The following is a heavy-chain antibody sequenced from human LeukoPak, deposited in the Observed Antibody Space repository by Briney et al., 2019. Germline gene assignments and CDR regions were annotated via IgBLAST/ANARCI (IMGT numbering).Heavy chain of an antibody. V-gene: IGHV3-7*01. CDR3: TRDSGRFRLDY. CDR1: GFTFTNYW. Sequence: GGSLRLSCTASGFTFTNYWMSWVRQAPGKGLEWVANMKQDGREKYYVDSVKGRFTVSRDNAKNSLFLQMNSLRVEDTAVYYCTRDSGRFRLDYWGQGVLVTVSS. D-gene: IGHD6-19*01. CDR2: MKQDGREK. J-gene: IGHJ4*02.